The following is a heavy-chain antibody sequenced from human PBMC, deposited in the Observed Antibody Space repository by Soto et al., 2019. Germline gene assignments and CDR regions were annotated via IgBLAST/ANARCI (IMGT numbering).Heavy chain of an antibody. CDR1: GFTFSSYW. D-gene: IGHD4-17*01. Sequence: GGSLRLSCAGSGFTFSSYWMHWVRQAPGKGLVWVSRIKSDGSITTYADSVKGRFTISRDNAKNTLYLQMNSLRAEDTAVYYCARSSTTYGDRPDYWGKGNMVTVSS. CDR3: ARSSTTYGDRPDY. CDR2: IKSDGSIT. J-gene: IGHJ4*02. V-gene: IGHV3-74*01.